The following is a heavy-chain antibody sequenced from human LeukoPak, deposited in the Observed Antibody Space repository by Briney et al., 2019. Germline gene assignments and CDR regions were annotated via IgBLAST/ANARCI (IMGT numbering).Heavy chain of an antibody. V-gene: IGHV1-69*01. J-gene: IGHJ4*02. CDR1: GGTFSSYA. D-gene: IGHD2-2*01. CDR3: ASRLYCSNTRCRNFPFAY. Sequence: SVKVSCEASGGTFSSYAINWVRQAPGQGLEWMGGIIPIFGTANCAQKFQDRVTITADESTSTAYMELSSLRSEDTAIYYCASRLYCSNTRCRNFPFAYWGQGTLVTVSS. CDR2: IIPIFGTA.